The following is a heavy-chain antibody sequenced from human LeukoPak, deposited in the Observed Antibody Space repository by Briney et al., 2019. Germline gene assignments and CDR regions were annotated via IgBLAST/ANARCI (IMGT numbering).Heavy chain of an antibody. D-gene: IGHD3-16*01. CDR2: IIPILGIA. Sequence: GTSVKVSCKASGGTFSSYAISWVRQAPGQGLEWMGRIIPILGIANYAQKFQGRVTITADKSTSTAYMELSSLRSEDTAVYYCARSLDGGDSFDYWGQGTLVAVSS. CDR3: ARSLDGGDSFDY. CDR1: GGTFSSYA. V-gene: IGHV1-69*04. J-gene: IGHJ4*02.